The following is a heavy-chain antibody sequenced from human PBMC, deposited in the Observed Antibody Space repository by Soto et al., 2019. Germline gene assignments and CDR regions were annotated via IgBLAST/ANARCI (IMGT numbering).Heavy chain of an antibody. Sequence: GESLKISCMGSGYRFTSYWIAWVRQMPGKGLECMGVIYPGASETKYSPSFQGQVTISADKSISTAYLQWSSLKASDTAIYYCARLPSAATLGDYFYYYGMDVWGQGTTVTVSS. D-gene: IGHD2-15*01. V-gene: IGHV5-51*01. J-gene: IGHJ6*02. CDR3: ARLPSAATLGDYFYYYGMDV. CDR1: GYRFTSYW. CDR2: IYPGASET.